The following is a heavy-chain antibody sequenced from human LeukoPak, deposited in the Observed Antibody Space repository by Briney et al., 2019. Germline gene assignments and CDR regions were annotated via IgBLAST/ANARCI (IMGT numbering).Heavy chain of an antibody. CDR3: AKDHTVVVVVAATPATDY. Sequence: PGGSLRLSCAASGFTFSSYAISWVRQAPGKGLEWVSAISGSGGSTYYADSVKGRFTISRDNSKNTLYLQMNSLRAEDTAVYYCAKDHTVVVVVAATPATDYWGQGTLVTVSS. V-gene: IGHV3-23*01. CDR2: ISGSGGST. D-gene: IGHD2-15*01. J-gene: IGHJ4*02. CDR1: GFTFSSYA.